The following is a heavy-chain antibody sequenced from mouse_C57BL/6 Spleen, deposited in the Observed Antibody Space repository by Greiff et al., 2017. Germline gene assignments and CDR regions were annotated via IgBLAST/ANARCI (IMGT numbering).Heavy chain of an antibody. CDR2: IYPGDGDT. CDR1: GYAFSSSW. V-gene: IGHV1-82*01. Sequence: QVQLQQSGAELVKPGASVKISCKASGYAFSSSWMNWVKQRPGKGLEWIGRIYPGDGDTNYNGKFKGKATLTADKSSSTAYMQLSSLTSEDSAVYYCARLLRYYLDYWGQGTTVTVSS. J-gene: IGHJ2*01. CDR3: ARLLRYYLDY. D-gene: IGHD1-1*01.